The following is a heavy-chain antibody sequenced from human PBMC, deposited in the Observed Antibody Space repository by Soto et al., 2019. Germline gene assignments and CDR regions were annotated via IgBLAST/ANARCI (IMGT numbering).Heavy chain of an antibody. V-gene: IGHV3-23*01. Sequence: GGSLRLSCASSGFTFSSYAMSWVRQAPGKGLEWVSAISGSGGSTYYADSVKGRFTISRDNSKNTLYLQMNSLRAEDTAVYYCAALAYCGGDCYYYYYGMDVWGQGTTVTVS. CDR3: AALAYCGGDCYYYYYGMDV. CDR2: ISGSGGST. CDR1: GFTFSSYA. D-gene: IGHD2-21*02. J-gene: IGHJ6*02.